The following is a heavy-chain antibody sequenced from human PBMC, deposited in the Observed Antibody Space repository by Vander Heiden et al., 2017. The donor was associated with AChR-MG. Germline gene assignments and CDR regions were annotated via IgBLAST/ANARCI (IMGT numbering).Heavy chain of an antibody. CDR1: GGTFSSYA. CDR2: IIPIFGTA. CDR3: ARVVLPTGNRSSSAYYYYYYMDV. V-gene: IGHV1-69*06. D-gene: IGHD6-6*01. Sequence: QVQLVQSGAEVKKPGSSVKVSCKASGGTFSSYAISWVRQAPGQGLEWMGGIIPIFGTANYAQKFQGRVTITADKSTSTAYMELSSLRSEDTAVYYCARVVLPTGNRSSSAYYYYYYMDVWGKGTTVTVSS. J-gene: IGHJ6*03.